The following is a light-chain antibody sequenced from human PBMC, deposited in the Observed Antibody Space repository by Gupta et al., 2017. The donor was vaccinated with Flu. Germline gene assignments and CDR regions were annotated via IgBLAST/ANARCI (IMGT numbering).Light chain of an antibody. V-gene: IGKV1-5*03. Sequence: DTQMTQSPSTLSAPVGDRVTITCRASQSISSWLAWYQQKPGKAPKLLIYKASSLESGVPSRFSGSGSGTEFTLTISSLQPDDVATYYCQQYNSYWSFGQGTKLEIK. J-gene: IGKJ2*03. CDR3: QQYNSYWS. CDR2: KAS. CDR1: QSISSW.